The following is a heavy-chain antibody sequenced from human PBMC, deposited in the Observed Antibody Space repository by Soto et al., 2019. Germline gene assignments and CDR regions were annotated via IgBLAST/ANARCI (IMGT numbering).Heavy chain of an antibody. J-gene: IGHJ5*02. V-gene: IGHV4-59*01. CDR1: GGSISSYY. Sequence: QVQLQESGPGLVKPSETLSLTCTVSGGSISSYYWSWIRQPPGKGLEWIGYIYYSGSTNSNPSLKSRVTISVDTSKNQFSLKLRSVTAADTAVYYCARGRSSGYYYEFEWFDPWGQGTLVTVSS. D-gene: IGHD3-22*01. CDR3: ARGRSSGYYYEFEWFDP. CDR2: IYYSGST.